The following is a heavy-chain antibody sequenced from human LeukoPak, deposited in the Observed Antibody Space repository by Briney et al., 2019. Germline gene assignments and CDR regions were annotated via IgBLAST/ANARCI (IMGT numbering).Heavy chain of an antibody. V-gene: IGHV3-23*01. CDR1: GFTFSSYA. CDR2: ISGSGGTP. J-gene: IGHJ4*02. CDR3: AKGPYGPFDY. Sequence: GGSLRLSCAASGFTFSSYAMSWVRQAPGKGLEWVSTISGSGGTPNYADSVKGRFTISRDISKNTLYLQMNSLRAEDTAVYYCAKGPYGPFDYWGQGTLVTVSS. D-gene: IGHD4-17*01.